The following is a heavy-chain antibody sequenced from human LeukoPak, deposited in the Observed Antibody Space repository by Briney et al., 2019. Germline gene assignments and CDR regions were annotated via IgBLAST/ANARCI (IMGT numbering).Heavy chain of an antibody. D-gene: IGHD5-18*01. V-gene: IGHV3-11*03. Sequence: KPGGSLRLSCAASGFSFSDHYMSWIRQAPGKGLEWVSYISSSRSFTNYADSVKGRFTISRDTAKNSLYLQMNSLRAEDTAVYYCARLRGYSYGLDYWGQRILVTVSS. CDR2: ISSSRSFT. J-gene: IGHJ4*02. CDR1: GFSFSDHY. CDR3: ARLRGYSYGLDY.